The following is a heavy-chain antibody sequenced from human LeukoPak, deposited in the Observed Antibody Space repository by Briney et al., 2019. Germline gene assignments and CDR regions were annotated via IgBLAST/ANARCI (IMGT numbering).Heavy chain of an antibody. V-gene: IGHV3-9*01. CDR2: ISWNSGSI. D-gene: IGHD5-18*01. Sequence: SGGSLRLSCAASGFTFDDYAMHWVRQAPGKGLEWVSGISWNSGSIGYADSVKGRFTISRDNAKNSLYLQMNSLRAEDTALYYCAKDPREGCSYGWYYFDYWGQGTLVTVSS. J-gene: IGHJ4*02. CDR3: AKDPREGCSYGWYYFDY. CDR1: GFTFDDYA.